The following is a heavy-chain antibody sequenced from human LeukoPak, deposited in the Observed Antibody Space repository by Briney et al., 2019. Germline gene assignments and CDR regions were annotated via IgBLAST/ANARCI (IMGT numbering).Heavy chain of an antibody. D-gene: IGHD2-2*01. Sequence: PSETLSLTCAVYGGSFSGYYWSWIRQPPGKGLEWIGEINHSGSTNYNPSLKSRVTISVDTSKNQFSLKLSSVTAADTAVYYCASGLGYCSSTSCSPLDYWGQGILVTVSS. J-gene: IGHJ4*02. V-gene: IGHV4-34*01. CDR2: INHSGST. CDR3: ASGLGYCSSTSCSPLDY. CDR1: GGSFSGYY.